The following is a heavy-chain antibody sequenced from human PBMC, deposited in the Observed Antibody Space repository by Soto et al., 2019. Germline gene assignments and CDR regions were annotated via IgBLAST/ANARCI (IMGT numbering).Heavy chain of an antibody. CDR3: ARGRTSGSGIKPYYFDY. CDR1: GGSFSGYY. D-gene: IGHD3-10*01. J-gene: IGHJ4*02. Sequence: LSLTCAVYGGSFSGYYWSWIRQPPGKGLEWIGEINHSGSTNYNPSLKSRVTISVDTSKNQFSLKLSSVTAADTAVYYCARGRTSGSGIKPYYFDYWGQGTLVTVSS. V-gene: IGHV4-34*01. CDR2: INHSGST.